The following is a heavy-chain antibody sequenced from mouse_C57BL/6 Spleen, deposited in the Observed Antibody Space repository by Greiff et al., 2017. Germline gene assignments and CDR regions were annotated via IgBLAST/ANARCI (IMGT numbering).Heavy chain of an antibody. CDR3: TRRGWGGYFEV. D-gene: IGHD2-3*01. Sequence: EVQLQQSGAELVRPGASVKLSCTASGFNIKDYYMHWVKQRPEQGLEWIGRIDPEDGDTEYAPKFQGKATMTADTSSNTAYLQLSSLTSEDAAVYYCTRRGWGGYFEVWGTGTTVTVAS. J-gene: IGHJ1*03. V-gene: IGHV14-1*01. CDR2: IDPEDGDT. CDR1: GFNIKDYY.